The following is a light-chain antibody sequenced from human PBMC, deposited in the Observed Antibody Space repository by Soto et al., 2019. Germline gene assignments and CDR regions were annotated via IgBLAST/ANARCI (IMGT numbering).Light chain of an antibody. V-gene: IGKV1-27*01. CDR1: QDISVS. CDR3: QKFNTAPLT. CDR2: SAS. Sequence: DIQMTQSPSSLSASVGDRVTITCRASQDISVSLAWYQQKPGKVPKLLIYSASILQSGVPSRFSGSGSGTDFTLTISSLQPEDVATYYCQKFNTAPLTFGQGTRLEIK. J-gene: IGKJ5*01.